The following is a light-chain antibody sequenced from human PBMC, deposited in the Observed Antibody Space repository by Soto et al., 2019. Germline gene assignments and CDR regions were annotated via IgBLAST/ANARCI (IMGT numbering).Light chain of an antibody. Sequence: QPVLALPPSVSGTPGQRVTISRSGGNSDLGPNAVNFYQQLRGTAPKLLLHSDNQRPSGVPDRFSGSKSGTSASLAISGLQSDDEAEYLCAAWDDSLRSYVFGPGTKVTVL. J-gene: IGLJ1*01. CDR1: NSDLGPNA. CDR3: AAWDDSLRSYV. CDR2: SDN. V-gene: IGLV1-44*01.